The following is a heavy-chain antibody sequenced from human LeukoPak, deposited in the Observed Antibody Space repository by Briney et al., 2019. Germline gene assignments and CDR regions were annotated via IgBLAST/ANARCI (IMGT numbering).Heavy chain of an antibody. V-gene: IGHV4-39*01. D-gene: IGHD3-3*01. Sequence: KPSETLSLTCTVSGGSISSSSYYWGWIRQPPGKGLEWIGSIYYSGSTYYNPSLKSRVTISVDTSKNQFSLKLSSVTAADTAVYYCARHAASSYDFWSDNWFDPWGQGTLVTVSS. J-gene: IGHJ5*02. CDR3: ARHAASSYDFWSDNWFDP. CDR2: IYYSGST. CDR1: GGSISSSSYY.